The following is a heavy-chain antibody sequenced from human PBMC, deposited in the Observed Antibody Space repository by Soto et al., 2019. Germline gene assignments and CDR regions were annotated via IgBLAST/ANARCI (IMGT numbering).Heavy chain of an antibody. J-gene: IGHJ3*02. V-gene: IGHV4-4*02. D-gene: IGHD2-15*01. Sequence: QVQLQESGPGLVKPSWTLSLTCAVSSGSISSSNWWSWVRQPPGKGLEWIGEIYHSGSTNYNPDLKSRVTISVEKSKNQFSLKLSSVAAADTAVYYCARLCSGSSCYSFHDAFDIWGQGTMVTVSS. CDR3: ARLCSGSSCYSFHDAFDI. CDR1: SGSISSSNW. CDR2: IYHSGST.